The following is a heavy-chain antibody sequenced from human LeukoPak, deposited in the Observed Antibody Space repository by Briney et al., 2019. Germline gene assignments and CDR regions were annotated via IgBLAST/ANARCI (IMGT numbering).Heavy chain of an antibody. CDR1: GGSISSYY. CDR2: IYTSGST. Sequence: SETLSLTCTVSGGSISSYYWSWIRQPAGQGLEWIGRIYTSGSTNYNPSLKSRVTMSVDTSKNQFSLKLSSVTAADTAVYYCARDNPIQLWLGPYYYYMDVWGKGTTVTVSS. D-gene: IGHD5-18*01. J-gene: IGHJ6*03. CDR3: ARDNPIQLWLGPYYYYMDV. V-gene: IGHV4-4*07.